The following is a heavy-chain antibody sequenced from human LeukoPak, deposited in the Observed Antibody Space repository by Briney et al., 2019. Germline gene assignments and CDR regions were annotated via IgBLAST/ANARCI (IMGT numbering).Heavy chain of an antibody. CDR1: GFTFSDSA. CDR2: IRSKANNYAT. V-gene: IGHV3-73*01. D-gene: IGHD1-26*01. CDR3: ARGGSYLSAFDI. Sequence: GGSLRLSCAASGFTFSDSAIHWVRQASGKGLEWVGRIRSKANNYATAYAASVKGRFTISRDNSKNTLYLQMNSLRAEDTAVYYCARGGSYLSAFDIWGQGTMVTVSS. J-gene: IGHJ3*02.